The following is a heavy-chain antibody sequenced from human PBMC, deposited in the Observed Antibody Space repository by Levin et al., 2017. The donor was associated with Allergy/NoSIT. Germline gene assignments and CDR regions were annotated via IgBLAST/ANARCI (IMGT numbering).Heavy chain of an antibody. V-gene: IGHV4-59*01. Sequence: SETLSLTCTVSGGSISSYYWSWIRQPPGKGLEWIGYIYYSGSTNYNPSLKSRVTISVDTSKNQFSLKLSSVTAADTAVYYCARKGSPWGSGILTFDPWGQGTLVTVSS. J-gene: IGHJ5*02. CDR1: GGSISSYY. D-gene: IGHD3-10*01. CDR3: ARKGSPWGSGILTFDP. CDR2: IYYSGST.